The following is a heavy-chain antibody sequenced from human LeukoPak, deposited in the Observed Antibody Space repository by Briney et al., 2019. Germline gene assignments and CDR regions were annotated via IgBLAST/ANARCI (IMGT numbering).Heavy chain of an antibody. CDR3: ARGYCRGTSCNQYTFDM. D-gene: IGHD2-2*01. J-gene: IGHJ3*02. CDR1: DGSINSYY. V-gene: IGHV4-59*01. Sequence: SETLSLTCTVSDGSINSYYWSWIRQSPGKGLEWIGYIYYSGSTNYNPSLKSRVTISVDTSKNQFSLKLSSVTAADTAVYYCARGYCRGTSCNQYTFDMWAQGTMVTVSS. CDR2: IYYSGST.